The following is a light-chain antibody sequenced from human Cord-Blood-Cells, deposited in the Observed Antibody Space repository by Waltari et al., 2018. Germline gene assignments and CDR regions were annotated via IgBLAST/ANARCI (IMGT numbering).Light chain of an antibody. CDR2: DAS. CDR3: QQRSNWPLT. Sequence: EIVLTQSPATLSLSPGARATLSCRASQSVSSYLAWYQQKPSQAPRLLIYDASNRATGIPARFSGSGSGTDFTLTISSLEPEDFAVYYCQQRSNWPLTFGGGTKVEIK. J-gene: IGKJ4*01. CDR1: QSVSSY. V-gene: IGKV3-11*01.